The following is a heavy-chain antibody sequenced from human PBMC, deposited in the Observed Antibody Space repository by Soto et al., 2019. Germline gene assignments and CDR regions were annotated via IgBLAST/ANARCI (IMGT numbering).Heavy chain of an antibody. CDR1: GFTLSNYW. CDR3: VREYSSGGSL. CDR2: IRQDGSDK. D-gene: IGHD2-15*01. J-gene: IGHJ4*02. V-gene: IGHV3-7*01. Sequence: GGSLIVSCAASGFTLSNYWMSWVRQFPGKGLQWVANIRQDGSDKNYVGSLEGRFTISRDNAKNSVFLQLSSLRDEDTAVYYCVREYSSGGSLWAQGA.